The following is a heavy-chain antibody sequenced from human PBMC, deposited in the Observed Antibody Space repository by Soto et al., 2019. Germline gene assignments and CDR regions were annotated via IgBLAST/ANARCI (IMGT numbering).Heavy chain of an antibody. D-gene: IGHD2-15*01. V-gene: IGHV4-59*01. CDR1: GGSISSYY. Sequence: SETLSLTCTVSGGSISSYYWSWIRQPPGKGLEWIGYIYYSGSTNYNASLKSRVTISVDTSKNQFSLKLSSVTAADTAVYYCARRTKGYCSGGSCHVAFDIWGQGTMVTVSS. CDR2: IYYSGST. CDR3: ARRTKGYCSGGSCHVAFDI. J-gene: IGHJ3*02.